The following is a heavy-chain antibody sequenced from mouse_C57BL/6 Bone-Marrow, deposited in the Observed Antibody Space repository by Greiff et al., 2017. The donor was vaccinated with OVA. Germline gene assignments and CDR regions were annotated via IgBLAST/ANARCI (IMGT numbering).Heavy chain of an antibody. Sequence: QVTLKVCGPGILQSSQTLSLTCSFSGFSLSTSGMGVSWIRQPSGKGLEWLAHIYWDDDKRYNPSLKSRLTISKDTSRNQVFLKITSVDTADTATYYCARRGGGITTVVDWYFDVWGTGTTVTVSS. D-gene: IGHD1-1*01. J-gene: IGHJ1*03. V-gene: IGHV8-12*01. CDR3: ARRGGGITTVVDWYFDV. CDR2: IYWDDDK. CDR1: GFSLSTSGMG.